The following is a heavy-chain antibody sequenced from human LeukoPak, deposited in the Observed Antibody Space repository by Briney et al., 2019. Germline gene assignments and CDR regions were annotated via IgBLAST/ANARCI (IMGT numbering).Heavy chain of an antibody. CDR1: GGSISSYH. CDR2: MYYSGST. D-gene: IGHD3-22*01. Sequence: SETLSLTCTVSGGSISSYHWNWIRQPPGKGLEWIGYMYYSGSTKYNPSLRSRVTLSLDTSKNQFSLKLSSVTAADTAVYYCARGPFYYDSSGYYFDYWGQGTLVTVSS. CDR3: ARGPFYYDSSGYYFDY. V-gene: IGHV4-59*01. J-gene: IGHJ4*02.